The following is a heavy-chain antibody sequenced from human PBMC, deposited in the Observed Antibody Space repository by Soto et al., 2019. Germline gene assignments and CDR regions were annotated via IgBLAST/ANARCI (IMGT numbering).Heavy chain of an antibody. CDR1: GYTFTSSG. CDR3: ARAFFYQGSDSRGYSFDAFDF. Sequence: QVQLVQSGAEVKKPGALVKVSCKASGYTFTSSGMSWVRQAPGQGLEWMGWISAHTGSSEYAQRFQGRVTMTTDRSTSTAYMELRSLRSDDTAVYYCARAFFYQGSDSRGYSFDAFDFWGPGTLVTVSS. CDR2: ISAHTGSS. D-gene: IGHD3-22*01. V-gene: IGHV1-18*01. J-gene: IGHJ3*01.